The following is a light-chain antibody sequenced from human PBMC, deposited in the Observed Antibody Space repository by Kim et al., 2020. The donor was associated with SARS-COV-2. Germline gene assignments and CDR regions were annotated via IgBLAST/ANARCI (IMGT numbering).Light chain of an antibody. CDR2: DVS. J-gene: IGLJ2*01. V-gene: IGLV2-14*03. CDR3: SSYVSSDNVV. CDR1: SSDVGGSNF. Sequence: QSALTQPASVSGSPGQSITISCTGTSSDVGGSNFVSWYLQHPGKAPKLMIYDVSNRPSGVSNRFSGSKSGNTASLTISGLQAEDAADYYCSSYVSSDNVVFGGGTKVTVL.